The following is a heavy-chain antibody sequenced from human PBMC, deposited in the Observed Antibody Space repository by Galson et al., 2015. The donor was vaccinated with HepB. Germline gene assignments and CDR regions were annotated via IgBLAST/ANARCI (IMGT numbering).Heavy chain of an antibody. Sequence: SLRLSCAASGFSFSTSTIHWVRQAPGTGLEWVAVLSYDGSTTDSASSVRGRFTISRDTYRKTLYIQMDSLTPDDTAMYFCARESDRRFYFEHWGQGTLVAVSS. CDR3: ARESDRRFYFEH. CDR2: LSYDGSTT. CDR1: GFSFSTST. J-gene: IGHJ4*02. V-gene: IGHV3-30*04.